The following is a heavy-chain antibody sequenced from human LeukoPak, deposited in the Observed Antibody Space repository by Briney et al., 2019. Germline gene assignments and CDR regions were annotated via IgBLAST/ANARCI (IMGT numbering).Heavy chain of an antibody. CDR3: ARGYCSGGSCYPTPFY. CDR2: MYYSGST. J-gene: IGHJ4*02. D-gene: IGHD2-15*01. V-gene: IGHV4-59*08. CDR1: GGSISSYY. Sequence: SETLSLTCTVSGGSISSYYWSWIRQPPGKGLEWIGYMYYSGSTNYHPSLKSRVTISVDTSKSQFSLKLSSVTAADTAVYYCARGYCSGGSCYPTPFYWGQGTLVTVSS.